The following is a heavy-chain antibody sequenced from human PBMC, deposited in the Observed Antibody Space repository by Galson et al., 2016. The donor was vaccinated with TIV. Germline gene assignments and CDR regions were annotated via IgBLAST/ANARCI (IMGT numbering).Heavy chain of an antibody. CDR1: GFTFSSYS. CDR2: INRDETIA. CDR3: VREVEEQQSN. J-gene: IGHJ4*02. Sequence: SLRLSCAASGFTFSSYSMNWVRQAPGKGRVWLSNINRDETIALYADSVKGRFTISRDSAKNLLYLQMNNLRGDDTALYYCVREVEEQQSNWGQGTLVTVSS. V-gene: IGHV3-74*01. D-gene: IGHD1/OR15-1a*01.